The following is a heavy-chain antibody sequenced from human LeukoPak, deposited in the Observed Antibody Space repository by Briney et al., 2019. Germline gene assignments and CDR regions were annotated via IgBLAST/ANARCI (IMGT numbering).Heavy chain of an antibody. CDR3: ARGRNYALDV. CDR1: GDSVSSNGIA. Sequence: SQPLSLTCAISGDSVSSNGIAWHCIRQSPSRGLEWLGRAYCRSKCYNDYAVSVKSRITINPDTSKNQFSLQLNSVTPEDTAVYYCARGRNYALDVWGQGTTVTVSS. V-gene: IGHV6-1*01. J-gene: IGHJ6*02. CDR2: AYCRSKCYN.